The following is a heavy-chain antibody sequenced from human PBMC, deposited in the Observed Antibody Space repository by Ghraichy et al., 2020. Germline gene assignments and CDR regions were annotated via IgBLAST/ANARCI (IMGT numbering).Heavy chain of an antibody. V-gene: IGHV3-33*01. CDR3: ARSPASSYCRGDCYTDY. D-gene: IGHD2-21*02. J-gene: IGHJ4*02. CDR2: IWYDGSNK. CDR1: GFTFNHFG. Sequence: GGSLRLSCATSGFTFNHFGMHWVRQAPGKGLEWVALIWYDGSNKYYADSVKGRFTISRDDSKNTLYLQMNSLRAEDTAVYYCARSPASSYCRGDCYTDYWGQGTLVTVSS.